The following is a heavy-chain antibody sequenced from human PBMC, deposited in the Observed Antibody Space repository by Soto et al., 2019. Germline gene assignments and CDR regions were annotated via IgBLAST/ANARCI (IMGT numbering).Heavy chain of an antibody. CDR2: IYYSGST. CDR3: ARHSGYDGAFDY. J-gene: IGHJ4*02. CDR1: GGSISSGDYY. D-gene: IGHD5-12*01. V-gene: IGHV4-30-4*01. Sequence: SETLSLTCTVSGGSISSGDYYWSWIRQPPGKGLEWIGYIYYSGSTYYNPSLKSRVTISVDTSKNQFSLKLSSVTAADTAVYYCARHSGYDGAFDYWGQGTLVTVSS.